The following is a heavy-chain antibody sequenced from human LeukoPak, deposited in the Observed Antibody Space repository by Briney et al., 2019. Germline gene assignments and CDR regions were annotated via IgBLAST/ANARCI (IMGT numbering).Heavy chain of an antibody. CDR1: GGSISSYY. D-gene: IGHD3-22*01. CDR3: ARDRYDSSGYHGMDV. V-gene: IGHV4-59*12. CDR2: IYYSGST. J-gene: IGHJ6*02. Sequence: PSETLSLTCTVSGGSISSYYWSWIRQPPGKGLEWIGYIYYSGSTNYNPSLKSRVTISVDTSKNQFSPKLNSVTAADTAVYYCARDRYDSSGYHGMDVWGQGTTVTVSS.